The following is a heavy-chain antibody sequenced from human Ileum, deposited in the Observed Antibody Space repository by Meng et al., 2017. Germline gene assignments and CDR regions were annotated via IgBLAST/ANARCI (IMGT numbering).Heavy chain of an antibody. J-gene: IGHJ4*02. CDR2: MNTDKGNT. CDR3: AREGAYNGGDY. Sequence: QVQLVQSGAEVKKPGASVKVSCTASGYTFTTYGISWVRQAPGQGLEWMGWMNTDKGNTNYAQKFQGRVTMTRDTSTSTAYMELRSLRSDDTAVYYCAREGAYNGGDYWGQGTLVTVSS. D-gene: IGHD1-1*01. V-gene: IGHV1-18*01. CDR1: GYTFTTYG.